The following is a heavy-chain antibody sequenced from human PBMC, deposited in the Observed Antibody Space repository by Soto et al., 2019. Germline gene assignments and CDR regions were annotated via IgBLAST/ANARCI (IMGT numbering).Heavy chain of an antibody. D-gene: IGHD2-2*01. CDR2: IYHSGST. Sequence: QVQLQESGPGLVKPSGTLPLTCAVSGGSISSSNWWSWVRQPPGKGLEWIGEIYHSGSTNYNPSLKSRVTISVDKSKNQFSLKLSSVTAADTAVYYCARLGYCSSTSCYLGFDPWGQGTLVTVSS. CDR1: GGSISSSNW. J-gene: IGHJ5*02. V-gene: IGHV4-4*02. CDR3: ARLGYCSSTSCYLGFDP.